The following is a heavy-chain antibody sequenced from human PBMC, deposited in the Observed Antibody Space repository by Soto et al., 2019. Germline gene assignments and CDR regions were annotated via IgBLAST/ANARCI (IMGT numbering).Heavy chain of an antibody. CDR2: IFPIFGTA. CDR1: GGTFSSYA. V-gene: IGHV1-69*01. Sequence: QVQLVQSGAEVKKPGSSVKVSCKASGGTFSSYAISWVRQAPGQGLEWMGGIFPIFGTANYAQKFQGRVTITADESTSTAYMELSSLRSEDTDVYYCARRGFWYTGSTYYGTDVWGQGSTVTVSS. CDR3: ARRGFWYTGSTYYGTDV. J-gene: IGHJ6*02. D-gene: IGHD1-20*01.